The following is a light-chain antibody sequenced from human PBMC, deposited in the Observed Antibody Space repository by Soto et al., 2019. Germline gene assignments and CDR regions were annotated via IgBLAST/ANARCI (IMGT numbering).Light chain of an antibody. CDR3: QQFNNYPWT. J-gene: IGKJ1*01. V-gene: IGKV1-5*03. Sequence: IQMTQSPSTLSASVGDRVTITCRASQSISSWLAWYQQKPGKAPKLLIYKASSLESGVPSRFSGSGSGTEFTLTISSLRPDDFATYYCQQFNNYPWTFGQGTKVDIK. CDR1: QSISSW. CDR2: KAS.